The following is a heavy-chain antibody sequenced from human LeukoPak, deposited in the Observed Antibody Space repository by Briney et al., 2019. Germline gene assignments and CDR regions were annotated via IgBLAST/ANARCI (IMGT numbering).Heavy chain of an antibody. CDR1: GFNFGGACG. Sequence: GGSLRLSCSGSGFNFGGACGLGWVRQAPGKGLGWVSTISGGGKNTHYADSVKGRLTISRDNSRSTLYLQIDSLRPEDTAVYYCAKGAYDSRGHFDYWGQGTPVSVSS. J-gene: IGHJ4*02. CDR2: ISGGGKNT. CDR3: AKGAYDSRGHFDY. D-gene: IGHD3-22*01. V-gene: IGHV3-23*01.